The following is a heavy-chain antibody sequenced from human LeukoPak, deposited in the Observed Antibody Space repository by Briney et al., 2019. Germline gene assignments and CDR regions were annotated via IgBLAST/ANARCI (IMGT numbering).Heavy chain of an antibody. J-gene: IGHJ4*02. V-gene: IGHV3-23*01. D-gene: IGHD3-22*01. CDR2: ISGSGGST. Sequence: PGGSLRLSCAASGFTFSSYAMSWVRQAPGKGLEWVSAISGSGGSTYYADSVKGRFTISRDNSKNTLYLQMNSLRAEDTAVYYCAKMLPADYYDSSGYVYYFDYWGQGTLVTVSS. CDR3: AKMLPADYYDSSGYVYYFDY. CDR1: GFTFSSYA.